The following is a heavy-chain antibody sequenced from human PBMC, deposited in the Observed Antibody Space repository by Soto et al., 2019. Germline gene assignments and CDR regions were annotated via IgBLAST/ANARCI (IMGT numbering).Heavy chain of an antibody. J-gene: IGHJ6*02. CDR3: TKGQDIRGSAYCSYGMDV. Sequence: EVQLVESGGGLVKPGGSLRLSCAASGFTFSNAGMSWVRQAPGKGLEWVGRIRSKADGGTTDDAAPGKGRFTISRDESKNTLSLQMNSLKTEDTAVYYCTKGQDIRGSAYCSYGMDVWGQGTTVTVSS. V-gene: IGHV3-15*01. CDR1: GFTFSNAG. D-gene: IGHD2-15*01. CDR2: IRSKADGGTT.